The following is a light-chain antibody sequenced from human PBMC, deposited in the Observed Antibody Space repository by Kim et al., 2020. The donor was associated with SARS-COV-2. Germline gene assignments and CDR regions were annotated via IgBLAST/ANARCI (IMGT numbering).Light chain of an antibody. J-gene: IGKJ1*01. CDR1: QSVSTN. V-gene: IGKV3-15*01. CDR3: QQYYSWPWT. Sequence: GSPGARATLSCRASQSVSTNLAWYQQDPGQTPRLLIYGASTRATGIPPRFSATGSGTEFTLTISSLQSEDFAVYYCQQYYSWPWTFGQGTKVDIK. CDR2: GAS.